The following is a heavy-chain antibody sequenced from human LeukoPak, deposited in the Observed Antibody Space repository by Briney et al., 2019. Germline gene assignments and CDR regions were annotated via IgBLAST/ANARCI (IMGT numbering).Heavy chain of an antibody. Sequence: EASVKVSCKASGYTFSGYGINWVRQAPGQGLEWVGWINTYTGKAEYAQNHQGRVSVTTDMSTNTAFMEVRNLRSDDTAVYFCARGQYNYALDVWGQGTLLTVSS. D-gene: IGHD5-24*01. V-gene: IGHV1-18*01. CDR2: INTYTGKA. CDR3: ARGQYNYALDV. CDR1: GYTFSGYG. J-gene: IGHJ3*01.